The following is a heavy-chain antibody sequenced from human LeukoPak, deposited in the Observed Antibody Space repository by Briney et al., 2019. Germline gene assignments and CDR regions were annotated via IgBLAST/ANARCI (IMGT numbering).Heavy chain of an antibody. CDR1: GFTFNNYA. CDR3: AKDWAVVVVAARYFDY. V-gene: IGHV3-23*01. CDR2: ISGGGETT. J-gene: IGHJ4*02. D-gene: IGHD2-15*01. Sequence: GGSLRPSCAASGFTFNNYAMNWVRQAPGKGLEWVSSISGGGETTYYADSAKGRFTISRDNSQNTLYLQMNSLRAEDTAVYYCAKDWAVVVVAARYFDYWGQGTLVTVSS.